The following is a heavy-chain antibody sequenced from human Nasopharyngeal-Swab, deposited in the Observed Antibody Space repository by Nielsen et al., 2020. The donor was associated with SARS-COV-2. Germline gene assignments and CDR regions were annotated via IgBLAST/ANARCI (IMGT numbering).Heavy chain of an antibody. CDR2: IKSKTDGGTT. J-gene: IGHJ4*02. Sequence: VRQAPGKGLEWVGRIKSKTDGGTTDYAAPVKGRFTISRDDSKNTLYLQMDSLKTEDTAAYYCTTDLGSSGFDYWGQGTLVTVS. D-gene: IGHD7-27*01. V-gene: IGHV3-15*07. CDR3: TTDLGSSGFDY.